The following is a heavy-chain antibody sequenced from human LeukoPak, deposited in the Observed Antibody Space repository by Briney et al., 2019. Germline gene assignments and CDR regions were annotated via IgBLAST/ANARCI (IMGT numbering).Heavy chain of an antibody. V-gene: IGHV3-53*01. J-gene: IGHJ4*02. CDR1: GFTVSSNS. Sequence: GGSLRLSCTVSGFTVSSNSMSWVRQAPGKGLEWVSFIYSNNTHYSDSVKGRFTISRDNSKNTLYLQMNSLRAEDTAVYYCARRAGAYSHPYDYWGQGTLVTVSS. D-gene: IGHD4/OR15-4a*01. CDR2: IYSNNT. CDR3: ARRAGAYSHPYDY.